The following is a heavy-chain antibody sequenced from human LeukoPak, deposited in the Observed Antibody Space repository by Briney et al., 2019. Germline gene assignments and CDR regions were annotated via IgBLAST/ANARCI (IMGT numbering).Heavy chain of an antibody. Sequence: ASVKVSCKASGYTFTSYYMHWVRQAPGQGLEWMGIINPSGGSTSYAQKFQGRVTMTRDMSTSTVYMELSSLRSEDTAVYYCARCGGDCYSGGYYYYYYMDVWGKGTTVTVSS. D-gene: IGHD2-21*02. J-gene: IGHJ6*03. CDR2: INPSGGST. CDR1: GYTFTSYY. CDR3: ARCGGDCYSGGYYYYYYMDV. V-gene: IGHV1-46*01.